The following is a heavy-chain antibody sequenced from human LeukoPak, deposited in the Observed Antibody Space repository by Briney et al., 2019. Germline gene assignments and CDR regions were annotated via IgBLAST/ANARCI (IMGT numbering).Heavy chain of an antibody. D-gene: IGHD6-19*01. J-gene: IGHJ5*02. CDR1: GYTFTGYY. CDR2: INPNSGGT. CDR3: ARVKRIAVAATTGGLFDP. Sequence: ASVKVSCKASGYTFTGYYMHWVRAAPGQGLGWMGWINPNSGGTNYAQKFQGRVTMTRETSISTAYMELSRLRSDDTAVYYCARVKRIAVAATTGGLFDPWGQGTLVTVSS. V-gene: IGHV1-2*02.